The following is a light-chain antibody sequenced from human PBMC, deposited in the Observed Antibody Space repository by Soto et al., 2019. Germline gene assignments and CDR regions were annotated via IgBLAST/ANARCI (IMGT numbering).Light chain of an antibody. V-gene: IGLV3-1*01. CDR2: QDS. Sequence: SYELTQPPSVSVFPGQTASITCSGDKLGDKYACWYQQKPGQSPVLVIYQDSKRPSGIPERFSGSNSGNTATLTICGTQAMDEADYYCQAWDSSTYVFGTGTKLTVL. CDR1: KLGDKY. CDR3: QAWDSSTYV. J-gene: IGLJ1*01.